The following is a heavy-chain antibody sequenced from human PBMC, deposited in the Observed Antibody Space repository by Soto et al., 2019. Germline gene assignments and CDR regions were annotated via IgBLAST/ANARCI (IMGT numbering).Heavy chain of an antibody. CDR3: AKDSKSFGYGLYDY. Sequence: GGSLRLSCAASEFTFSSYAMNWVRQAPGKGLEWVSGISGGGGSTYYADSVKGRFTISRDNSKNTLSLQMNSLRAEDTAVYYCAKDSKSFGYGLYDYRGQGTMVTVSS. CDR2: ISGGGGST. CDR1: EFTFSSYA. D-gene: IGHD5-18*01. V-gene: IGHV3-23*01. J-gene: IGHJ4*02.